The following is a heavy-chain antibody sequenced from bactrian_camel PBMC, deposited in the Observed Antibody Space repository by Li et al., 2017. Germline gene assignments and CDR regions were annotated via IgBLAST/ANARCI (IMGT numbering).Heavy chain of an antibody. D-gene: IGHD6*01. CDR1: GVTDSSMC. J-gene: IGHJ6*01. Sequence: HVQLVESGGGSVPAGGSLRLSCVASGVTDSSMCMAWFRQTPGNEREGIASIFTGGVSTFYADSVKGRFTISKDNTANILYLQMNSLKPEDTAMYYCAATYGRRCRAGGDFGYWGQGTQVTVS. CDR2: IFTGGVST. V-gene: IGHV3S1*01. CDR3: AATYGRRCRAGGDFGY.